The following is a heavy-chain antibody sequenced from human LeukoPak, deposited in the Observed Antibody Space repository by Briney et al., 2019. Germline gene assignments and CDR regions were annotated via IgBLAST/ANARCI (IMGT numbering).Heavy chain of an antibody. CDR1: GGTFSSYA. D-gene: IGHD2-15*01. Sequence: ASVKVSRKASGGTFSSYAISWVRQAPGQGLEWMGGIIPIFGTANYAQKFQGRVTITADESTSTAYMELSSLRSEDTAVYYCARAVTEDCSGGSCYDFWGQGTLVTVSS. V-gene: IGHV1-69*13. J-gene: IGHJ4*02. CDR3: ARAVTEDCSGGSCYDF. CDR2: IIPIFGTA.